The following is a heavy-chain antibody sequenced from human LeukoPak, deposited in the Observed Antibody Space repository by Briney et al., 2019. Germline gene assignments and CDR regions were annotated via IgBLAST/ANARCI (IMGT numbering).Heavy chain of an antibody. D-gene: IGHD2-2*01. CDR1: GGSISSGDYY. CDR2: IYYSGRT. J-gene: IGHJ6*02. Sequence: PSETLSLTCTVSGGSISSGDYYWSWIRQPPGKGLEWIGYIYYSGRTHYNPSLTRRLTISVDTSRNQFSLKLSSVTAADTAVYYCARETYCSSTSCNGLYYYYAVDVWGQGTTATVSS. V-gene: IGHV4-30-4*01. CDR3: ARETYCSSTSCNGLYYYYAVDV.